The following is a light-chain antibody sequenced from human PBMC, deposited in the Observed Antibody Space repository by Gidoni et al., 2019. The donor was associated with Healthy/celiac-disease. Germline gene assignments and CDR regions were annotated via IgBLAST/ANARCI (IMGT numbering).Light chain of an antibody. CDR2: GAS. CDR3: QQYCSSPWT. CDR1: QSVSSSY. J-gene: IGKJ1*01. V-gene: IGKV3-20*01. Sequence: ELVLTQSQGTLSLSPGVRATLSCRASQSVSSSYLAWYQQKPGQAHRLLIYGASSRATGIPDRFSGSGSGTDFTLTISRLEPEDFAVYYCQQYCSSPWTFGQGTKVEIK.